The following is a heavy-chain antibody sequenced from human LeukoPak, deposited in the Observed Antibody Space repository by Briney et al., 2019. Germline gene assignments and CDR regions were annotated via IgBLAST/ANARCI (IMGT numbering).Heavy chain of an antibody. Sequence: GGSLRLSCTASGFVSSNYMSWVRQTPGKGLEWVSVIYSGGITYYADSVKGRFTVSRDNSKNTVYLEMNSLRAEDTAVYYCARSSMAVAGTLDYWGQGTLVTVSS. CDR2: IYSGGIT. V-gene: IGHV3-66*01. CDR1: GFVSSNY. D-gene: IGHD6-19*01. CDR3: ARSSMAVAGTLDY. J-gene: IGHJ4*02.